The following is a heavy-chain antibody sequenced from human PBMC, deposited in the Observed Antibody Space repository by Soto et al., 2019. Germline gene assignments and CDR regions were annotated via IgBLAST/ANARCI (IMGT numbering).Heavy chain of an antibody. V-gene: IGHV1-18*01. D-gene: IGHD3-22*01. CDR2: ISAYDGNT. CDR1: GYTFSSYG. J-gene: IGHJ6*02. Sequence: QVQLVQSGGEVKKPGASVKVSCKASGYTFSSYGISWVRQAPGQGLEWLGWISAYDGNTKYAQILQGRVFMTTDTSTKTAYMDLRSLRSDDTAVYYCARGGYYDSSGSRNYYYYGMNVWGQGTSVTVSS. CDR3: ARGGYYDSSGSRNYYYYGMNV.